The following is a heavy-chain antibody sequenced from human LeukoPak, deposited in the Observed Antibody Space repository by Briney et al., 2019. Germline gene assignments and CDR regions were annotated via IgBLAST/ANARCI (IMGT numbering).Heavy chain of an antibody. V-gene: IGHV3-21*01. CDR1: GFTFSSYA. CDR2: ISSSSSYI. D-gene: IGHD3-22*01. Sequence: KTGGSLRLSCAASGFTFSSYAMSWVRQAPGKGLEWVSSISSSSSYIYYADSVKGRFTISRDNSKNTLYLQMNSLRAEDTAVYYCAKTRLTGYYFDYWGQGTLVTVSS. CDR3: AKTRLTGYYFDY. J-gene: IGHJ4*02.